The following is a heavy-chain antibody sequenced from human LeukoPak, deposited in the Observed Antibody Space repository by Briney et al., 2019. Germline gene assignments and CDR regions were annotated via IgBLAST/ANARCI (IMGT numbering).Heavy chain of an antibody. CDR3: ARDRYSGSYYVN. J-gene: IGHJ4*02. Sequence: ASVKVSCKASGYTFTSHYIHWVRQAPGQGLEWMGWISAYNGNTNYAQKLQGRVTMTTDTSTSTAYMELRSLRSDDTAVYYCARDRYSGSYYVNWGQGTLVTVSS. CDR1: GYTFTSHY. D-gene: IGHD1-26*01. V-gene: IGHV1-18*04. CDR2: ISAYNGNT.